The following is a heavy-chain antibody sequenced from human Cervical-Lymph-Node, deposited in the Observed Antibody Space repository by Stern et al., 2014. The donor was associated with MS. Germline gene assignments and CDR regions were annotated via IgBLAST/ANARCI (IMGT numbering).Heavy chain of an antibody. CDR1: GFTVSSNY. J-gene: IGHJ4*02. Sequence: EVQLVESGGGLIQPGGSLRLSCAASGFTVSSNYMSWVRQAPGKGLEWVSVIYSGGSTYYADSVKGRFTISRDNSKNTLYLQMNSLRAEDTAVYYCARGPNDFWSGYYNYYYFDYWGQGTLVTVSS. CDR3: ARGPNDFWSGYYNYYYFDY. CDR2: IYSGGST. D-gene: IGHD3-3*01. V-gene: IGHV3-53*01.